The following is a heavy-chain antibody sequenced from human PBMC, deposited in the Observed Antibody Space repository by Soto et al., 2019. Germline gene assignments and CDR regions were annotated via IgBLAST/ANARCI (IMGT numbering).Heavy chain of an antibody. V-gene: IGHV3-7*01. D-gene: IGHD2-21*01. CDR1: GFMFSAYW. Sequence: EVQLVESGGGLVQPGGSLRLSCEASGFMFSAYWMSWVRQDPRKGLEWVATISGGASDKFYVDSVKGRFTISRDDATNSLYLQMNSLRDEDTAVYYCVREDWHSFDHWGQGTRVTGSS. CDR2: ISGGASDK. CDR3: VREDWHSFDH. J-gene: IGHJ4*02.